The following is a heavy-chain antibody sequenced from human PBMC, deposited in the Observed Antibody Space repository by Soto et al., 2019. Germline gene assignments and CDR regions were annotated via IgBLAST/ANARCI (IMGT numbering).Heavy chain of an antibody. CDR1: GGSISSYY. CDR3: ARVRIVGATDVFDY. Sequence: SETLSLTCTVSGGSISSYYWSWIRQPPGKGLEWIGYIYYSGSTNYNPSLKSRVTISVDTSKNQFSLKLSSVTAADTAVYYCARVRIVGATDVFDYWGQRTLVTVSS. CDR2: IYYSGST. D-gene: IGHD1-26*01. V-gene: IGHV4-59*01. J-gene: IGHJ4*02.